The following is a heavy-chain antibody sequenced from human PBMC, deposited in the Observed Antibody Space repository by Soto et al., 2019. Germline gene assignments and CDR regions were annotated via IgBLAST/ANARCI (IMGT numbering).Heavy chain of an antibody. Sequence: ASVKVSCKASGYTFTSYAMHWVRQAPGQRLEWMGWINAGNGNTKYSQKFQGRVTITRDTSASTAYMELSSLRSEDTAVYYCARGCIGCCISTILDPWGQGTLVTVSS. D-gene: IGHD2-2*03. J-gene: IGHJ5*02. CDR2: INAGNGNT. CDR1: GYTFTSYA. V-gene: IGHV1-3*01. CDR3: ARGCIGCCISTILDP.